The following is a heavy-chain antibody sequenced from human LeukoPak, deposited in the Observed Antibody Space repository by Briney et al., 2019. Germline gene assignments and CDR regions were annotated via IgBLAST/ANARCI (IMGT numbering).Heavy chain of an antibody. Sequence: PSETLSLTCAVYGGSFSGYYWSWIRQPPGKGLEWIGEINHSGSTNYNPSLKSRATVSVDTSKNQFSLKLSSVTAADTAVYYCASNCSSTSCYTRGFDYWGEGTLVTVSS. J-gene: IGHJ4*02. CDR1: GGSFSGYY. D-gene: IGHD2-2*02. CDR3: ASNCSSTSCYTRGFDY. CDR2: INHSGST. V-gene: IGHV4-34*01.